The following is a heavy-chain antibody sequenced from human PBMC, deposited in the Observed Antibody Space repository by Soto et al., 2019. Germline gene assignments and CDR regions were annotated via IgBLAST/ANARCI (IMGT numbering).Heavy chain of an antibody. Sequence: SETLSLTCTVSGGSISSYYWSWIRQPPGKGLEWIGYIYYSGSTNYNPSLKSRVTISVDTSKNQFSLKLSSVTAADTAVYYCARVDYDSSGYYSPVFDYWGQGTLVTV. J-gene: IGHJ4*02. V-gene: IGHV4-59*01. CDR1: GGSISSYY. D-gene: IGHD3-22*01. CDR2: IYYSGST. CDR3: ARVDYDSSGYYSPVFDY.